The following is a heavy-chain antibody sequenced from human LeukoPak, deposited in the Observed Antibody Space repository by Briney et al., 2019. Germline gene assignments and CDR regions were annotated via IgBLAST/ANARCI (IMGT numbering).Heavy chain of an antibody. D-gene: IGHD4-23*01. J-gene: IGHJ4*02. Sequence: ASVKVSCKASGYTFTSYGISWVRQAPGQGLEWMGWISAYNGNTNYAQKLQGRVTMTTDTSTSTAYMELRSLRSDDTAVYYCARDPTTVVNVPYYFDGWGQGTLVTVSS. CDR1: GYTFTSYG. V-gene: IGHV1-18*01. CDR3: ARDPTTVVNVPYYFDG. CDR2: ISAYNGNT.